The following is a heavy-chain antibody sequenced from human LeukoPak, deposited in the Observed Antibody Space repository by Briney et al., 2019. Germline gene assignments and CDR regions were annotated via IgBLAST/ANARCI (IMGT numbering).Heavy chain of an antibody. CDR3: AREVRGPYMVRGVMGY. V-gene: IGHV1-3*01. Sequence: GASVKVSCMASGYTFTSYAMHWVRQAPGQRLEWMGWINAGNGNTKYSQKFQGGVTITRDTSASTAYMELSSLRSEDTAVYYCAREVRGPYMVRGVMGYWGQGTLVTVSS. J-gene: IGHJ4*02. D-gene: IGHD3-10*01. CDR1: GYTFTSYA. CDR2: INAGNGNT.